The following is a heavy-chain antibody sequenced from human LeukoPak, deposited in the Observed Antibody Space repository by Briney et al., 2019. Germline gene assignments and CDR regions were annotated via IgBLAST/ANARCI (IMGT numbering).Heavy chain of an antibody. CDR3: VRDSPGYGAYDFD. CDR1: GFTFSSYW. CDR2: IKEDGSAK. V-gene: IGHV3-7*01. Sequence: GGSLRLSCAASGFTFSSYWMSWVRQAPGKGLEWVANIKEDGSAKYYVDSVKGRFTISRDNAKNSLYLQMNNLSTEDTAVYYCVRDSPGYGAYDFDWGQGTLVTVSS. D-gene: IGHD5-12*01. J-gene: IGHJ4*02.